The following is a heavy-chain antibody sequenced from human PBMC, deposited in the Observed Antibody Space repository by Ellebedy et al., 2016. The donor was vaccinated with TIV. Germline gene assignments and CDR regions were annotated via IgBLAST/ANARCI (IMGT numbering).Heavy chain of an antibody. J-gene: IGHJ6*03. D-gene: IGHD3-3*01. CDR2: IWYDGSNK. CDR3: ARQSALGRTYYDFWSGYHMDV. Sequence: GGSLRLSXAASGFTFSSYGMHWVRQAPGKGLEWVAVIWYDGSNKYYADSVKGRFTISRDNSKNTLYLQMNSLRAEDTAVYYCARQSALGRTYYDFWSGYHMDVWGKGTTVTVSS. V-gene: IGHV3-33*01. CDR1: GFTFSSYG.